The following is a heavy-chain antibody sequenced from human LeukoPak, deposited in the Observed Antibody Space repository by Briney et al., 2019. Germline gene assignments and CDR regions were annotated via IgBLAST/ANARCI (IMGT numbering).Heavy chain of an antibody. Sequence: GGSLRLSCAASGSTFSSYSMNWVRQAPGKGLEWVSSISSSNYYIYYAGSVKGRFTISRDNAKNSLYLQMNSLRAEDTAVYYCARGVTNYYDSSGYYYYFDYWGQGTLVTVSS. CDR3: ARGVTNYYDSSGYYYYFDY. CDR1: GSTFSSYS. V-gene: IGHV3-21*01. D-gene: IGHD3-22*01. CDR2: ISSSNYYI. J-gene: IGHJ4*02.